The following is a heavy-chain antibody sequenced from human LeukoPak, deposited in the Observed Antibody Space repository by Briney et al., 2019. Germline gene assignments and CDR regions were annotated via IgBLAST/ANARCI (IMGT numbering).Heavy chain of an antibody. V-gene: IGHV3-33*06. CDR1: GFTFSGYG. CDR3: AKDRGRPRVATTLYYFDY. Sequence: GRSLRLSCAASGFTFSGYGMHWVRQAPGKGLEWVAVILYDGSNQYYADSVKGRFTISRDNSKNTLYLQMNSLRAEDTAVYYCAKDRGRPRVATTLYYFDYWGQGTLVTVPS. CDR2: ILYDGSNQ. J-gene: IGHJ4*02. D-gene: IGHD5-12*01.